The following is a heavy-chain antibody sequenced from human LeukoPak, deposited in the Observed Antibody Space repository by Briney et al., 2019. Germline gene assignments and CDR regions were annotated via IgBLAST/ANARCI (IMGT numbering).Heavy chain of an antibody. D-gene: IGHD3-10*01. J-gene: IGHJ5*02. Sequence: SETLSLTCTVSGGSISSSSYYWGWIRQPPGKGLEWIGSIYYSGSTYYNPSLKSRVTISVDTSKNQFSLKLSSVTAADTAVYYCARQTPHPLLWFGELPNWFDPWGQGTLVTVSS. CDR2: IYYSGST. CDR3: ARQTPHPLLWFGELPNWFDP. CDR1: GGSISSSSYY. V-gene: IGHV4-39*01.